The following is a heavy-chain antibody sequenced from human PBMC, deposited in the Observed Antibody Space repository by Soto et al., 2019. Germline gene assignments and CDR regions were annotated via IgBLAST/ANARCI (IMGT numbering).Heavy chain of an antibody. D-gene: IGHD1-26*01. V-gene: IGHV1-24*01. J-gene: IGHJ5*02. CDR3: ATDRCRDSGSYLNWFDP. CDR1: GYTLTELS. Sequence: QVQLVQSGAEVKKPGASVKVSCKVSGYTLTELSMHWVRQAPGKGLEWMGGFDPEDGETIYAQKFQGRVPMTEDTSPETAYMELSSLRSEDTAVYYCATDRCRDSGSYLNWFDPWGQGTMVTVSS. CDR2: FDPEDGET.